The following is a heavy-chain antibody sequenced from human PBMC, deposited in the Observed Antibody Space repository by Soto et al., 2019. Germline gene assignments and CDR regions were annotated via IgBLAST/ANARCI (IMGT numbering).Heavy chain of an antibody. V-gene: IGHV4-34*01. Sequence: KTSETLSLTCAVYGGSFTVFYWTWVRQPPGKGPEWIGEISHSGTTNFNPSLKSRVTLSVDRLRNQFSLTLTSVTAADTAVYYCARGLYSTNAFDVWGQGTMVTVSS. D-gene: IGHD1-26*01. CDR3: ARGLYSTNAFDV. J-gene: IGHJ3*01. CDR1: GGSFTVFY. CDR2: ISHSGTT.